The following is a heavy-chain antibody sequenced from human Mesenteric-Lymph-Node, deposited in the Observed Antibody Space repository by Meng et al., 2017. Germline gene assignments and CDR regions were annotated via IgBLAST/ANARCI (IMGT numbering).Heavy chain of an antibody. CDR3: AREGGVHSKYGFDIGY. CDR1: GFTFSSYA. CDR2: ISYDGSNK. V-gene: IGHV3-30*07. J-gene: IGHJ4*02. Sequence: GGSLRLSCAASGFTFSSYAMHWVRQAPGKGLEWVAVISYDGSNKYYADSVKGRFTISRDNSKNTLYLQMNSLRAEDTAVYYCAREGGVHSKYGFDIGYWGQGTLVTVSS. D-gene: IGHD2-2*01.